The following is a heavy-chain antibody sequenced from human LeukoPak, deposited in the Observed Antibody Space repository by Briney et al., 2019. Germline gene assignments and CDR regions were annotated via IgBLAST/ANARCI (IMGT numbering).Heavy chain of an antibody. CDR2: IYYSGST. D-gene: IGHD2-2*01. J-gene: IGHJ6*02. CDR1: GGSISSYY. V-gene: IGHV4-59*01. CDR3: ARAHCSSTSCYSYYYYGMDV. Sequence: PSETLSLTCTVAGGSISSYYWSWIRQPPGKGLEWIGYIYYSGSTNYNPSLKTRVTISVDTPKNQFSLKLSSVTAADTAVYYCARAHCSSTSCYSYYYYGMDVWGRGTTVTVSS.